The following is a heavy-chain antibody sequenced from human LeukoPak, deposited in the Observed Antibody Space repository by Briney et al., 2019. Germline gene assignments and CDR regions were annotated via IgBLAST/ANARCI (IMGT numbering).Heavy chain of an antibody. D-gene: IGHD5-12*01. V-gene: IGHV5-51*01. CDR2: IYPYDSDT. Sequence: GESLKISGKASGYSFTSYWIGWVRQMPGKGLEWMGIIYPYDSDTRYSPSFQGQVTISADKSISTAYLQWSNLKASDTAMYYCARHIGYSAWNPDYWGQGTLVTVSS. CDR1: GYSFTSYW. CDR3: ARHIGYSAWNPDY. J-gene: IGHJ4*02.